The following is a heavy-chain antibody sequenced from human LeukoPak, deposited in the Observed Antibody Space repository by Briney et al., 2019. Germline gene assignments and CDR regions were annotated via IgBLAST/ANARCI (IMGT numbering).Heavy chain of an antibody. V-gene: IGHV3-30*18. J-gene: IGHJ6*02. Sequence: GGSLRPSCAASGFTFSSYGMHWVRQAPGKGLEWVAVISYDGSNKYYADSVKGRFTISRDNSKNTLYLQMNSLRAEDTAVYYCAKPAVAAPPLYYYYGMDVWGQGTTVTVSS. CDR2: ISYDGSNK. D-gene: IGHD6-19*01. CDR1: GFTFSSYG. CDR3: AKPAVAAPPLYYYYGMDV.